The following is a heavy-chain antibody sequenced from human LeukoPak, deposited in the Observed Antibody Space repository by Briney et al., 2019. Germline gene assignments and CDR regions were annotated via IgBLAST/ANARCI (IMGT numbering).Heavy chain of an antibody. V-gene: IGHV3-73*01. CDR1: GFTFSGSA. CDR2: IRSKANSYAT. Sequence: GGSLRLSCAASGFTFSGSAMHWVPQDSGKGLEWLSRIRSKANSYATAYAAAVKGRFTISRDDSKNTAYLQMNSLKTEDTAVYYCTRGLPYYYDSGGYPLDAFDIWGQGRMVTVSS. D-gene: IGHD3-22*01. CDR3: TRGLPYYYDSGGYPLDAFDI. J-gene: IGHJ3*02.